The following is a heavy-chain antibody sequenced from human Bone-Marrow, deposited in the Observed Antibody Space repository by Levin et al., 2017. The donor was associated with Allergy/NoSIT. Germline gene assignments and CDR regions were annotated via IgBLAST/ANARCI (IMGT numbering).Heavy chain of an antibody. CDR2: IYYRGST. Sequence: SETLSLTCAVSGGSMTIGGYAWSWIRQPPGKGLEWIGYIYYRGSTYYNPSLHSRVAMSVDTSQNQFSLTVYSVTAADTAVYYCARGLTTRLNYFDPWGQGTLVTVSS. CDR3: ARGLTTRLNYFDP. J-gene: IGHJ5*02. D-gene: IGHD4-11*01. V-gene: IGHV4-30-2*01. CDR1: GGSMTIGGYA.